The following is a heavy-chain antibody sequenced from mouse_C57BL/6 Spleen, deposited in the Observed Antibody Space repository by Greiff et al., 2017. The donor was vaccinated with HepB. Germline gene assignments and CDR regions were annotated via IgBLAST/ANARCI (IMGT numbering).Heavy chain of an antibody. CDR3: ASYDGYYNFDV. CDR1: GYSITSGYY. V-gene: IGHV3-6*01. D-gene: IGHD2-3*01. J-gene: IGHJ1*03. CDR2: ISYDGSN. Sequence: EVQVVESGPGLVKPSQSLSLTCSVTGYSITSGYYWNWIRQFPGNKLEWMGYISYDGSNNYNPSLKNRISITRDTSKNQFFLKLNSVTTEDTATYYCASYDGYYNFDVWGTGTTVTVSS.